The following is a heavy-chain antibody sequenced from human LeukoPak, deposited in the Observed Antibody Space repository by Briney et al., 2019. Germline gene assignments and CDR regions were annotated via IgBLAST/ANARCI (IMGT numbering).Heavy chain of an antibody. V-gene: IGHV3-23*01. CDR2: ISSNGGST. CDR1: GFTFSNYA. J-gene: IGHJ4*02. D-gene: IGHD6-13*01. Sequence: GGSLRLSCAASGFTFSNYAMSWVRQPPGKGLEWVSTISSNGGSTFYADSMKGRFTISRDNTNNTLYLQMSSLRADDTAVYYCAKSLAATGIDYWGQGTLVTVSS. CDR3: AKSLAATGIDY.